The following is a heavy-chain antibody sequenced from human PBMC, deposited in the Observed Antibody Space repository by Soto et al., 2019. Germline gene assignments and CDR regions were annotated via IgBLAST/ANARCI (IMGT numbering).Heavy chain of an antibody. CDR3: AKMTTRRFDY. CDR1: GLTLSSYA. V-gene: IGHV3-23*01. J-gene: IGHJ4*02. CDR2: ISGSGLST. D-gene: IGHD4-17*01. Sequence: GSRRLSCAASGLTLSSYAMSWVRQAPGKGLEWVSGISGSGLSTNYADSVKGRFTISRDNSKNTLYLQMNSLRAEDTAVYYCAKMTTRRFDYRGQGTLVTVSS.